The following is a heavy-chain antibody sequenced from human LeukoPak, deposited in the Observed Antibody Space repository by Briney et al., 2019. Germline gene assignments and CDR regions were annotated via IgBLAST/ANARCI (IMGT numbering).Heavy chain of an antibody. CDR2: ITASGTDT. D-gene: IGHD6-19*01. J-gene: IGHJ4*02. Sequence: GGFLRLSCTASGFSVSTYPMAWVRQAPGKGLKWLSTITASGTDTFYADSVKGRFTISRDNSKNTLSLQMNSLRTEDTALYYCAKYSSGWVNDYWDQGTLVTVYS. V-gene: IGHV3-23*01. CDR1: GFSVSTYP. CDR3: AKYSSGWVNDY.